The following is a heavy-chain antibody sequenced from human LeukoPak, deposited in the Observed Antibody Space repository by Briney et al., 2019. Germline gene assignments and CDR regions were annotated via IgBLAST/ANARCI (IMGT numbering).Heavy chain of an antibody. CDR1: GFTFRNYG. J-gene: IGHJ4*02. V-gene: IGHV3-30*18. CDR2: ISYDGSDQ. D-gene: IGHD1-26*01. Sequence: PGRSLRLSCRVSGFTFRNYGMHWVRQAPGKGLEWVAVISYDGSDQYYVDSVKGRFTISRDNSKNTLYLQMNSLRAEDTAFYYCAKDVINLVGTTDHWGQGTLVTVSS. CDR3: AKDVINLVGTTDH.